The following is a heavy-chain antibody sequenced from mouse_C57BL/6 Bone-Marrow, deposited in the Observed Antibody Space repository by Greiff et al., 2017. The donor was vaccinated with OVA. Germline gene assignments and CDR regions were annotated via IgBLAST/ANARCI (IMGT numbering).Heavy chain of an antibody. J-gene: IGHJ2*01. D-gene: IGHD2-5*01. CDR2: ILPGSGST. CDR1: GYTFTGYW. Sequence: QVQLQQSGAELMKPGASVKLSCKATGYTFTGYWIEWVKQRPGHGLEWIGAILPGSGSTNYNEKFKGKATFTADTSSNTAYMQLSSLTTEDSAIYDCARDDYSNYVDYFDYWGQGTTLTVSS. CDR3: ARDDYSNYVDYFDY. V-gene: IGHV1-9*01.